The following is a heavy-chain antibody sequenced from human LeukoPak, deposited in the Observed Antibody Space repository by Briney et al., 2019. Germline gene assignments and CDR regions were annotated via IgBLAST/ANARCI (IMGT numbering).Heavy chain of an antibody. V-gene: IGHV1-2*06. J-gene: IGHJ5*02. CDR2: INPNSGGT. D-gene: IGHD2-15*01. Sequence: ASVKVSCKASGYTLTDYYMHWVRQAPGQGLEWMGRINPNSGGTNYAQKFQGRVTMTRDTSISTVYMELSRLRSDDTAVYYCASQTPHMDCSGGSCYSVFPTPFDPWGQGTLVTVSS. CDR1: GYTLTDYY. CDR3: ASQTPHMDCSGGSCYSVFPTPFDP.